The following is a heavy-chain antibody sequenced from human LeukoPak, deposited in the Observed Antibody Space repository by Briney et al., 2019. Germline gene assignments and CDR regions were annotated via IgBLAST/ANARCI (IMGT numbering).Heavy chain of an antibody. V-gene: IGHV3-30*03. J-gene: IGHJ4*02. CDR1: GFTFSSYG. CDR2: ISYDGSNK. CDR3: ARSEHSSSSFDY. D-gene: IGHD6-6*01. Sequence: PGRSLRLSCAASGFTFSSYGMHWVRQAPGKGLEWVAVISYDGSNKYYADSVKGRFTISRDNARNSLYLQMNSLRAEDTAIYYCARSEHSSSSFDYWGQGTLVTVSS.